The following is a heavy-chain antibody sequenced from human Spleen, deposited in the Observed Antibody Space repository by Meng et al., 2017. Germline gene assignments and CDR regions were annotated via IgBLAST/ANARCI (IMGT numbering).Heavy chain of an antibody. CDR2: IYYSGST. V-gene: IGHV4-39*07. CDR1: GGSISSSSSC. Sequence: SETLSLTCTVSGGSISSSSSCWGWIRQPPGKGLEWIGNIYYSGSTYYNPSLKSRVTISVDTSKSQFSLKLNSVTAAGTAVYYCARIPYYSDSNNYAFDIWGQATMVTVSS. J-gene: IGHJ3*02. CDR3: ARIPYYSDSNNYAFDI. D-gene: IGHD3-22*01.